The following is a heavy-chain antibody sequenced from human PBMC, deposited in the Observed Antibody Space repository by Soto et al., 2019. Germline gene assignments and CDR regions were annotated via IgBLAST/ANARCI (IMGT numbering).Heavy chain of an antibody. Sequence: EVQLVESGGGLVQPGGSLRLSCAASGFTFSRYWMSWVLQAPGKGLEWVANIKQDGREKYYVDSVKGRFTISRDNAKNSLYRQMNSLRAEDTAVYYCAVDPIAARRGGMDVWGQGTTVTVSS. V-gene: IGHV3-7*01. CDR2: IKQDGREK. D-gene: IGHD6-6*01. CDR3: AVDPIAARRGGMDV. CDR1: GFTFSRYW. J-gene: IGHJ6*02.